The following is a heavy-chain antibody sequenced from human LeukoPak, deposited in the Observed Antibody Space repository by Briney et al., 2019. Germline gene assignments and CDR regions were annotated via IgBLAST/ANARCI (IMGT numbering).Heavy chain of an antibody. CDR3: ARGRVSSSTWYSTYYYYFYMDV. Sequence: SETLSLTCAVYGGSFSGYYWSWIRQPPGKGLEWIGEINHSGSTNYNPSLRSRLTISVDSSKNLFSLRLRSVTAADTAVYFCARGRVSSSTWYSTYYYYFYMDVWGKGTTVTVSS. V-gene: IGHV4-34*01. J-gene: IGHJ6*03. D-gene: IGHD1-1*01. CDR2: INHSGST. CDR1: GGSFSGYY.